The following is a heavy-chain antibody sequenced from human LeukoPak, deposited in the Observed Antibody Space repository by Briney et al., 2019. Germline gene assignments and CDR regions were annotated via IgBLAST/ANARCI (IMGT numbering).Heavy chain of an antibody. CDR1: GGSISSSSYY. D-gene: IGHD6-13*01. Sequence: PSETLSLTCTVSGGSISSSSYYWGWIRQPPGKGLEWIGTIYYSGSTYYNPSLKSRVTISVDTSKNQFSLKLSSVTAADTAVYYCAEVAAAGYYYYYMDVWGKGTTVTVSS. CDR2: IYYSGST. J-gene: IGHJ6*03. V-gene: IGHV4-39*07. CDR3: AEVAAAGYYYYYMDV.